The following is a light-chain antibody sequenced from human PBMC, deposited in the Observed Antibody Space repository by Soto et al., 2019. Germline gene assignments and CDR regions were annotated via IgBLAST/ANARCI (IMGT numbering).Light chain of an antibody. Sequence: QSALTQPPSVSGSPGQSVTISCTGTSSDVGKYDRVSWYQQPPGTAPKLIIYEVTNRPSGVPARFAGSKSVNSASLTISGLQAEDEADYYFSSYTSSSRYVFGAGTKRTVL. CDR1: SSDVGKYDR. V-gene: IGLV2-18*02. CDR2: EVT. CDR3: SSYTSSSRYV. J-gene: IGLJ1*01.